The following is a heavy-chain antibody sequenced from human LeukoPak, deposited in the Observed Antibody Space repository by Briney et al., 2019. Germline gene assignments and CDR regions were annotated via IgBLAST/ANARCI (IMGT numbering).Heavy chain of an antibody. Sequence: PGRSLRLSCAASGFTFSSYGVHWVRQAPGKGLEWVAVIWYDGSNKYYADSVKGRFTISRDNSKNTLYLQMNSLRAKDTAVYYCARDRRGVVDYWGQGTLVTVSS. CDR3: ARDRRGVVDY. CDR2: IWYDGSNK. V-gene: IGHV3-33*01. J-gene: IGHJ4*02. D-gene: IGHD3-10*01. CDR1: GFTFSSYG.